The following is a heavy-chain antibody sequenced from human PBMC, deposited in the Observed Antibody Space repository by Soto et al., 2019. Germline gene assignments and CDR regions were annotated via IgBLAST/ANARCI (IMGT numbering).Heavy chain of an antibody. V-gene: IGHV1-24*01. J-gene: IGHJ3*02. CDR1: GYTLTELS. Sequence: ASVKVSCKVSGYTLTELSMHWVRQAPGKGLEWMGGFDPEDGETIYAQKFQGRVTMTEDTSTDTAYMELSSLRSEDTAVYYCATQIAVAGTHDAFDIWGQGTMVTVSS. D-gene: IGHD6-19*01. CDR3: ATQIAVAGTHDAFDI. CDR2: FDPEDGET.